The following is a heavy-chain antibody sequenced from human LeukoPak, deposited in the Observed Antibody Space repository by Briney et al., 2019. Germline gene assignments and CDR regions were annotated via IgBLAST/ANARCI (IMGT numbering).Heavy chain of an antibody. CDR3: ASGAGESDF. D-gene: IGHD4-17*01. J-gene: IGHJ4*02. CDR2: SYCCGTT. Sequence: SETLSLTCTVSGGSISSSSYYWGWIRQPPGKGLEWIGNSYCCGTTYYNPSLKSRVTISVDTSKNQFSLKLSSVTAADTAVYYCASGAGESDFWGQGTLVTVSS. V-gene: IGHV4-39*01. CDR1: GGSISSSSYY.